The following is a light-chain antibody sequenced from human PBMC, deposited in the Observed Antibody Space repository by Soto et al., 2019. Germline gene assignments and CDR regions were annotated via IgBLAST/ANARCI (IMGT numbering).Light chain of an antibody. V-gene: IGKV3-15*01. J-gene: IGKJ1*01. CDR1: HSVGSN. CDR3: QQYNKWPPKT. Sequence: EIVMTQSPATLSVSPGERATLSCRASHSVGSNVAWYQQKPGQAPRLLIYGASTRATGIPARFSGSGSGTEFTLTISSLRSEDFAVYYCQQYNKWPPKTFGQGTKVDIK. CDR2: GAS.